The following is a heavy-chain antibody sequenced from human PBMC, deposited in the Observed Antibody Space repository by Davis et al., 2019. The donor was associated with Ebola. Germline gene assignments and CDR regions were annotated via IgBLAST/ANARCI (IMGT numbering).Heavy chain of an antibody. V-gene: IGHV1-2*02. D-gene: IGHD3-10*01. J-gene: IGHJ6*02. CDR2: IKLNSGGT. CDR3: ARGGLLWFGELPNYYYYGMDV. Sequence: ASVKVSCKTSGYRFTTYAISWVRQAPGQGLEWMGWIKLNSGGTNYAQRFQDRVTMTRDTSISTAYMELSRLRSDDTAVYYCARGGLLWFGELPNYYYYGMDVWGQGTTVTVSS. CDR1: GYRFTTYA.